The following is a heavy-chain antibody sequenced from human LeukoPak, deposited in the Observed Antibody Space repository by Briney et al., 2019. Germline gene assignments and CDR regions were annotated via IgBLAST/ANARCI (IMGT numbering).Heavy chain of an antibody. J-gene: IGHJ4*02. Sequence: GGSLRLSCAASGFTVSNYWMHWVRQAPGKGLVWVSRINFDGSTNYADSVKGRFTISRDSAKNTLYLQMNNLRAEDTAVYYCARGGQGGFDYWGQGTLVIVSS. D-gene: IGHD3-16*01. CDR2: INFDGST. CDR1: GFTVSNYW. V-gene: IGHV3-74*01. CDR3: ARGGQGGFDY.